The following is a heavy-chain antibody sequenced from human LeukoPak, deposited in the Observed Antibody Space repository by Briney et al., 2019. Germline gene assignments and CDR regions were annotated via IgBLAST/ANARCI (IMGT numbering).Heavy chain of an antibody. J-gene: IGHJ3*02. V-gene: IGHV3-23*01. CDR1: GFTFSSYA. CDR3: AKDLTYYDFWSVDAFDI. Sequence: GGSLRLSCAPSGFTFSSYAMSWVRQAPGKGLEWVSAISGSGGSTYYADSVKGRFTISRDNSKNTLYLQMNSLRAKDTAVYYCAKDLTYYDFWSVDAFDIWGQGTMVTVSS. CDR2: ISGSGGST. D-gene: IGHD3-3*01.